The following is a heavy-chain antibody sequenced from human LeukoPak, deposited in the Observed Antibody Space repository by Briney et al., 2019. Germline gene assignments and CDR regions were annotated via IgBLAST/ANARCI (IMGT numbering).Heavy chain of an antibody. J-gene: IGHJ3*02. CDR1: GFSFSNHA. CDR3: VRDSTYNNYGTAFDI. Sequence: RGSLRLSCAASGFSFSNHAMTWVRQAPGKGLEWVSSLSDNGDSTYYADSVKGRFTISRDNSKNALYLQMNSLRAEDTAIYYCVRDSTYNNYGTAFDIWGQRELGTVSS. D-gene: IGHD4-11*01. CDR2: LSDNGDST. V-gene: IGHV3-23*01.